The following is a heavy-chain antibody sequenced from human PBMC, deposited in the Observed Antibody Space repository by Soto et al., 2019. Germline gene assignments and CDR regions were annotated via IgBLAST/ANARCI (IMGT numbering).Heavy chain of an antibody. Sequence: SETLSLTCTVSGGSISSYYWSWIRQPPGKGLEWIGYIYYSGSTNYNPSLKSRVTISVDTSKNQFSLKLSSVTAADTAVYYCARGGGKPGAFDIWGQGTMVTVSS. V-gene: IGHV4-59*01. D-gene: IGHD3-3*01. CDR2: IYYSGST. CDR1: GGSISSYY. CDR3: ARGGGKPGAFDI. J-gene: IGHJ3*02.